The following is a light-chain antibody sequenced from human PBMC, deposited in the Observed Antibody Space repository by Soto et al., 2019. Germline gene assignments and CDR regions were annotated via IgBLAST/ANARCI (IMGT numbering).Light chain of an antibody. V-gene: IGKV3-20*01. CDR2: GES. J-gene: IGKJ4*01. CDR3: QQYGSSPPIT. Sequence: EIVLTQSPGTLSLSPGERATLSCRASQRITSSYLAWYQQKPGQAPRLLVYGESSRATGIPDRFSGSGSGTDFTLTISRLEPEDFAVYYCQQYGSSPPITFGGGTKVEI. CDR1: QRITSSY.